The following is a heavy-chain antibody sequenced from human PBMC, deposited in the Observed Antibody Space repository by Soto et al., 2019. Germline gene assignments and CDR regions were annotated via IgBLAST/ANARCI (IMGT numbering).Heavy chain of an antibody. D-gene: IGHD3-10*01. CDR2: LSYSGST. CDR1: GGSISSGDYY. V-gene: IGHV4-31*03. CDR3: ARPVPHRSSPIDF. J-gene: IGHJ4*02. Sequence: LSLTCTVSGGSISSGDYYWSWIRQRPGAGLEWIGYLSYSGSTYYNPSLQSRVTTSVDTSKNQFSLTLNSVTAADTAVYYCARPVPHRSSPIDFWGQGTLVTVSS.